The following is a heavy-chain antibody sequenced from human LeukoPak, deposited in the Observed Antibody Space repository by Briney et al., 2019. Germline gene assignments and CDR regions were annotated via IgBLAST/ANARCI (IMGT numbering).Heavy chain of an antibody. CDR2: ISYDRSHI. CDR3: AKPVRDTISGNYCIDY. J-gene: IGHJ4*02. CDR1: GFTFSAYG. Sequence: GGSLRLSCAASGFTFSAYGMHWVRQAPGKGLEWVAVISYDRSHIYYADSVKGRFTISRDSSKNTLYLQMNSLRTEDTAMYYCAKPVRDTISGNYCIDYWGQGTLVTVSS. V-gene: IGHV3-30*18. D-gene: IGHD4-11*01.